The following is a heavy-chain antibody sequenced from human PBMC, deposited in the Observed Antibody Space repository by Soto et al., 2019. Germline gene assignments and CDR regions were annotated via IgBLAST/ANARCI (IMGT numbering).Heavy chain of an antibody. J-gene: IGHJ6*04. CDR3: ARERGDCSSVSCYGSFYYGMDV. V-gene: IGHV3-53*02. CDR1: GFIVSSHY. CDR2: IYSGGST. Sequence: EVQLVETGGGLIQPGGSLRLSCAASGFIVSSHYMSWVRQAPGKGLEWVSAIYSGGSTYYTDSVEGRFTISRDVSKNILYLQMNSLRADDTAVYYCARERGDCSSVSCYGSFYYGMDVWGKGTTVIVSS. D-gene: IGHD2-2*01.